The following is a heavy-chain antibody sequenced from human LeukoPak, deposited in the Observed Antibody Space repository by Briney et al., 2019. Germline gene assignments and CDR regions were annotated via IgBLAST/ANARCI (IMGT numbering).Heavy chain of an antibody. CDR1: RFTFSSYA. CDR3: AKTRIVCTSVSCPGGGFDY. CDR2: IRGSGDIT. J-gene: IGHJ4*01. D-gene: IGHD2-2*01. V-gene: IGHV3-23*01. Sequence: PGGSLRLSCAASRFTFSSYAMSWVRQAPGKGLEWVSGIRGSGDITYYADSVKGRFTISRDNFKNTLYLQMNSLRAEDTAVYYCAKTRIVCTSVSCPGGGFDYWGHRTLVTVSS.